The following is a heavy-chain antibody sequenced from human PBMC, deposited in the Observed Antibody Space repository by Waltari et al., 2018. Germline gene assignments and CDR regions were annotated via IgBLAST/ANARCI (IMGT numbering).Heavy chain of an antibody. D-gene: IGHD2-8*01. CDR1: GFQFGDWG. J-gene: IGHJ1*01. V-gene: IGHV3-20*04. Sequence: EVQLVESGGGLIRPGGSLRLSCVATGFQFGDWGMTWVRQRPGKGLEWVSGINWKGGATDYVDHVKGRFTISRDNDKNSVYLQMKSLRVEDSAIYYCVRGNGNVHHDSWGQGTLVTVSS. CDR3: VRGNGNVHHDS. CDR2: INWKGGAT.